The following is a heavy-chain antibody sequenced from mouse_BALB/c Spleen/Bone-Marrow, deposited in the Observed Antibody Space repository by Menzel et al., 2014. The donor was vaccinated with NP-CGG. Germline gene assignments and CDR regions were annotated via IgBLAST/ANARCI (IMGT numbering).Heavy chain of an antibody. CDR2: IYPGGGYT. D-gene: IGHD4-1*01. CDR1: GYTFTNYW. J-gene: IGHJ2*01. V-gene: IGHV1-63*02. Sequence: VQLQESGAELVRPGTSVKISCKASGYTFTNYWLGWVKQRPGHGPEWIGDIYPGGGYTNYNEKFKGKATLTADTSSSTAYMQLSSLTSEDSAVYFRARRGTGVDYWGQGTTLTVSS. CDR3: ARRGTGVDY.